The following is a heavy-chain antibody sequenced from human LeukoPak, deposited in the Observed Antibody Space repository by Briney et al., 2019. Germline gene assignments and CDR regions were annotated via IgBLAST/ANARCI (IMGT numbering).Heavy chain of an antibody. Sequence: SETLSLTCAVYGGSFSAYYWSWIRQPPGKGLEWIGDINHSGSTNYNPSLKSRVTISVDTSKNQFSLKLSSVTAADTAVYYCARMSKAIAVAGTIDYWGQGTLVTVSS. D-gene: IGHD6-19*01. CDR2: INHSGST. CDR3: ARMSKAIAVAGTIDY. J-gene: IGHJ4*02. CDR1: GGSFSAYY. V-gene: IGHV4-34*01.